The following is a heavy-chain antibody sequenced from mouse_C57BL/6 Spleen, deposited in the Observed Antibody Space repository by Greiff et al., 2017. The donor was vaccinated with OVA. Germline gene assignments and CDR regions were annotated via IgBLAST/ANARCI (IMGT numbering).Heavy chain of an antibody. CDR3: AITTVVAHFDY. J-gene: IGHJ2*01. CDR1: GYSITSGYY. V-gene: IGHV3-6*01. CDR2: ISYDGSN. D-gene: IGHD1-1*01. Sequence: EVKLLESGPGLVKPSQSLSLTCSVTGYSITSGYYWNWIRQFPGNKLEWMGYISYDGSNKYNPSLKNRISITRDTSKNQFFLKLNSVTTEDTATYYCAITTVVAHFDYWGQGTTLTVSS.